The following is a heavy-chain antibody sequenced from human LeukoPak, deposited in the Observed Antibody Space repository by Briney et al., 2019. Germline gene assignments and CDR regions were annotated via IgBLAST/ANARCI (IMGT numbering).Heavy chain of an antibody. V-gene: IGHV3-23*01. CDR3: AKFRPITSVAGTIFHY. CDR2: ISGSGGST. D-gene: IGHD6-19*01. J-gene: IGHJ4*02. CDR1: GFTFSNYA. Sequence: GGSLRLSCAASGFTFSNYAMSWVRQAPGKGLEWVSAISGSGGSTYYADSVKGRFTISRDNSKNTLCLQMNSLRAEDTAVYYCAKFRPITSVAGTIFHYWGQGTLVTVSS.